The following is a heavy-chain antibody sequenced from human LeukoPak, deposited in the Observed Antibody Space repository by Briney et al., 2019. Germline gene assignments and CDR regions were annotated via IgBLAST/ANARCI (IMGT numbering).Heavy chain of an antibody. CDR1: GFTFSSYS. Sequence: GGSLRLSCAASGFTFSSYSMNWVRQAPGKGLEWVSYISSSGSTIYYADSVKGRFTISRDNAKNSLYLQMNSLRAEDTAVCYCARGGSGGYGDYDDYWGQGTLVTVSS. D-gene: IGHD1-26*01. CDR3: ARGGSGGYGDYDDY. V-gene: IGHV3-48*04. J-gene: IGHJ4*02. CDR2: ISSSGSTI.